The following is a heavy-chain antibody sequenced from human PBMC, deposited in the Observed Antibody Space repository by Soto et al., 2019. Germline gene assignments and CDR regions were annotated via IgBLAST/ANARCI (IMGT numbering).Heavy chain of an antibody. V-gene: IGHV4-34*01. CDR1: GGSFSGYY. CDR2: INHSGST. J-gene: IGHJ5*02. Sequence: PSETLSLTCAVYGGSFSGYYWSWIRQPPGKGLEWIGEINHSGSTNYNPSLKSRVTISVDTSKNQFSLKLSSVTAADTAVYYCARGREGYCSSTSCYRWFDPWGQGTLVTVSS. CDR3: ARGREGYCSSTSCYRWFDP. D-gene: IGHD2-2*01.